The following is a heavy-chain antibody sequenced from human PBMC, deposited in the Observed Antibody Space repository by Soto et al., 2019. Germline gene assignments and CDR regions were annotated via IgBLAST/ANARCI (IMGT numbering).Heavy chain of an antibody. V-gene: IGHV4-31*03. D-gene: IGHD3-16*01. J-gene: IGHJ4*02. CDR2: IYYSGST. CDR1: GGSFSSGGYY. CDR3: GRSYHRVLYAY. Sequence: LSLTCIVSGGSFSSGGYYWNWIRQHPGKDLEWIGYIYYSGSTWATYYKPSLKGRLSISVETSKNQFSLKTNSMTAADTAIYYCGRSYHRVLYAYWGQGSLVPVSS.